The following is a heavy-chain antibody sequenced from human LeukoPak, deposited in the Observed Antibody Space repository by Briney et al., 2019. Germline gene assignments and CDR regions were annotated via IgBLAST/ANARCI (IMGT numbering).Heavy chain of an antibody. V-gene: IGHV3-74*01. CDR3: AREVSGSSYFDY. CDR1: GFTFRSYW. Sequence: PGGSLRLSCAASGFTFRSYWMHWVRQAPGKGLVWVSRINSHGSSTSYADSVKGRFTISRDNAKNTLYLQMNSLRAEDTAVYYCAREVSGSSYFDYWGQGTLVTVSS. J-gene: IGHJ4*02. D-gene: IGHD1-26*01. CDR2: INSHGSST.